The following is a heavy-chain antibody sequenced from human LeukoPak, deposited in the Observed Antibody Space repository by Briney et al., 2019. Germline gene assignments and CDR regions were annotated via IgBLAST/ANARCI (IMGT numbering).Heavy chain of an antibody. V-gene: IGHV3-64D*06. CDR3: VKDLYKGDSASWYFFHY. D-gene: IGHD6-13*01. Sequence: GGSLRLSCSASGFIISDYAMHWVRQAPRKGLEYVSGISANGGSTYHADSVKGRFTISRDTSKNTLYLQMSSLRAEDTAMYYCVKDLYKGDSASWYFFHYWGQGTLVTVSS. CDR1: GFIISDYA. J-gene: IGHJ4*02. CDR2: ISANGGST.